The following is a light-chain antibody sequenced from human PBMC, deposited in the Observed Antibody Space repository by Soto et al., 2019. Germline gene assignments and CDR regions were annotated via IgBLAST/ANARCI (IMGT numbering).Light chain of an antibody. V-gene: IGLV1-40*01. Sequence: QSVLTQPPSVYGAPGQRVTISCTGSSSNIGAGYDVHWYLQLPGTAPKLLVYTNNNRPSGVPDRFSGSTSGTSASLAITGLQAEDEADYYCQSYDNRLSAYVFGTGTKLTVL. CDR3: QSYDNRLSAYV. CDR1: SSNIGAGYD. CDR2: TNN. J-gene: IGLJ1*01.